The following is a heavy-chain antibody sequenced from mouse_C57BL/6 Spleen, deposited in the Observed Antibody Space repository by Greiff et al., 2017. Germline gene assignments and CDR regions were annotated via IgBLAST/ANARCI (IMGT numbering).Heavy chain of an antibody. Sequence: EVQLVESGPGMVKPSQSLSLTCTVTGYSITSGYDWHWIRHFPGNKLEWMGYISYSGSTNYNPSLKSRISITHDTSKNHFFLKLNSVTTEDTATYYCARGYREVWYFDVWGTGTTVTVSS. CDR2: ISYSGST. CDR1: GYSITSGYD. V-gene: IGHV3-1*01. D-gene: IGHD2-14*01. CDR3: ARGYREVWYFDV. J-gene: IGHJ1*03.